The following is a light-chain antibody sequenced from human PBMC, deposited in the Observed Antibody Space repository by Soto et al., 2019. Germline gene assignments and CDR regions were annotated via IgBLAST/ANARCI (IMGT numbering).Light chain of an antibody. Sequence: EIVLTQSPATLSLSPGERATISCRASQSVSSSYLAWYQQKPGQAPRLLIYAASSQATGIPDRLSGSRSGTNFTLTISRLEPEDVAAYYCHQKCSSPPLTFGGGTKVEIK. CDR1: QSVSSSY. CDR2: AAS. J-gene: IGKJ4*01. CDR3: HQKCSSPPLT. V-gene: IGKV3-20*01.